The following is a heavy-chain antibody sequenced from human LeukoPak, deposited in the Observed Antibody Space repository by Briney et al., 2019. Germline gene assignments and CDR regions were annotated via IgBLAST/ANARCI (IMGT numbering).Heavy chain of an antibody. Sequence: PGRSLRLSCAASGFTFGSYGMHWVRQAPGKGLEWVAVISYDGSDKYYADSVKGRFTISRDNSKNTLYLQMNSLRTEDTAVYYCAKGAVYCTGTGCYFFDYWGQGTLVTVSS. J-gene: IGHJ4*02. V-gene: IGHV3-30*18. CDR2: ISYDGSDK. D-gene: IGHD2-15*01. CDR3: AKGAVYCTGTGCYFFDY. CDR1: GFTFGSYG.